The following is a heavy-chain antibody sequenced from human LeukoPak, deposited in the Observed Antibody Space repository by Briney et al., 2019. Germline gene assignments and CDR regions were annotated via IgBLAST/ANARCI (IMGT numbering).Heavy chain of an antibody. J-gene: IGHJ4*02. CDR1: GFTVGSNY. V-gene: IGHV3-53*01. Sequence: GGSLRLSCAAPGFTVGSNYMSWVRQAPGKGLEWVSIIYSGGSTYYADSVKGRFTISRDNSKNNLYLQMNSLRAEDTAVYYCARLTMVRGLDYWGQGTLVTVSS. D-gene: IGHD3-10*01. CDR3: ARLTMVRGLDY. CDR2: IYSGGST.